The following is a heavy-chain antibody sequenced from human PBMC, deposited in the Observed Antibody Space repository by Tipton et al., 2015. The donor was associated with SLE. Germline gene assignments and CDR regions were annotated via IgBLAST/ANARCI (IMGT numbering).Heavy chain of an antibody. V-gene: IGHV4-30-4*01. J-gene: IGHJ1*01. CDR2: IYYSGST. Sequence: TLSLTCTVSGGSISSGYYYWSWIRQPPGKGLEWIGYIYYSGSTYYNPSLKSRVRMSVDTSKNQISLKLNSVIAADTAVYYCARSAEYFQDWGQGTLVTVSS. CDR3: ARSAEYFQD. CDR1: GGSISSGYYY.